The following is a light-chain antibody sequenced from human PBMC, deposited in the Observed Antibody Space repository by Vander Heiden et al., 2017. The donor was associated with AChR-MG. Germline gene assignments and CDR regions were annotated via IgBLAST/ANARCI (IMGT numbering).Light chain of an antibody. CDR1: QSLNTNC. CDR2: GAS. V-gene: IGKV3-20*01. Sequence: EIVLTQSPGTLSLSPGGRAILSCTASQSLNTNCLAWYQHKPGQAPRLLIYGASSRASGIPARFSGSGSGTNFTLTITRLEPEDFALYYCQQYDSSTTFGQGTRLEIK. CDR3: QQYDSSTT. J-gene: IGKJ5*01.